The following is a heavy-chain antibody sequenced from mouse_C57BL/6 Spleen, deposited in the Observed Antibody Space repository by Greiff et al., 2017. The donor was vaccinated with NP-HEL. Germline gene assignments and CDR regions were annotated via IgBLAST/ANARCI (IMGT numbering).Heavy chain of an antibody. J-gene: IGHJ3*01. CDR3: ARGGDGYPFAY. V-gene: IGHV1-19*01. CDR2: INPYNGGT. Sequence: EVQLQESGPVLVKPGASVKMSCKASGYTFTDYYMNWVKQSNGKSLEWIGVINPYNGGTSYNQKFKGKATLTVDKSSSTAYMELNSLTSEDSAVYYCARGGDGYPFAYWGQGTLVTVSA. CDR1: GYTFTDYY. D-gene: IGHD2-3*01.